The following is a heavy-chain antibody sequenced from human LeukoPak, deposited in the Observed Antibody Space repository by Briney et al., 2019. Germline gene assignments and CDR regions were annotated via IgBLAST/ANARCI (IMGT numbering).Heavy chain of an antibody. J-gene: IGHJ5*02. Sequence: SETLSLTCTVSGGSISSSSYYWDWIRQPPGKGLELIGTIYYSGSTYYNPSLKSRATISVDTSKNQFSLKLTSVTAADTAVYYCARNLTTVVTPGAKYNYFDPWGQGTLVTVSS. CDR3: ARNLTTVVTPGAKYNYFDP. D-gene: IGHD4-23*01. V-gene: IGHV4-39*01. CDR1: GGSISSSSYY. CDR2: IYYSGST.